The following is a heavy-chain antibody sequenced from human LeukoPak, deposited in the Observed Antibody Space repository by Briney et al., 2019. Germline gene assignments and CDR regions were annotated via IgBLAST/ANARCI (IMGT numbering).Heavy chain of an antibody. CDR2: IRYDGSSD. J-gene: IGHJ4*02. CDR1: GFVFSDYG. D-gene: IGHD6-13*01. Sequence: PGGSLRLSCAASGFVFSDYGMHWVRQAPGKGLEWVAFIRYDGSSDFYADSVKGRFTISRDNSKNTLYLQMNSLRAEDTAVYYCAKDHSSSWYLGRESGNFDYWGQGTLVTVSS. V-gene: IGHV3-30*02. CDR3: AKDHSSSWYLGRESGNFDY.